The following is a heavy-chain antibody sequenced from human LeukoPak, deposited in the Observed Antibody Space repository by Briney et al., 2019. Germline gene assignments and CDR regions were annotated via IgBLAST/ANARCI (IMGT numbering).Heavy chain of an antibody. CDR3: ARFSSGSYYSFDY. V-gene: IGHV4-31*03. CDR1: GGSNSSGGYY. CDR2: IYYSGST. J-gene: IGHJ4*02. D-gene: IGHD1-26*01. Sequence: SETLSLTCTVSGGSNSSGGYYWSWIRQHPGKGLEWIGYIYYSGSTYYNPSLKSRVTISVDTSKNQFSLKLSSVTAADTAVYYCARFSSGSYYSFDYWGQGTLVAVSS.